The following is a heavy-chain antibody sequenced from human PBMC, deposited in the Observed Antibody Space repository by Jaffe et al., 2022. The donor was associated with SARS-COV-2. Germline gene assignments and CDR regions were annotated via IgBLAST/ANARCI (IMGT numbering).Heavy chain of an antibody. CDR1: GGSFSGYY. J-gene: IGHJ4*02. CDR3: ASSQRRMVVPFDY. V-gene: IGHV4-34*01. CDR2: INHSGST. D-gene: IGHD2-21*01. Sequence: QVQLQQWGAGLLKPSETLSLTCAVYGGSFSGYYWSWIRQPPGKGLEWIGEINHSGSTNYNPSLKSRVTISVDTSKNQFSLKLSSVTAADTAVYYCASSQRRMVVPFDYWGQGTLVTVSS.